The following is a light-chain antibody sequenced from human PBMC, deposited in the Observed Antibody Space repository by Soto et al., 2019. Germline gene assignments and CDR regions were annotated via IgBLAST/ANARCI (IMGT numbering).Light chain of an antibody. CDR3: QQYNSSPLT. J-gene: IGKJ4*01. V-gene: IGKV1-5*03. CDR1: QSISTW. Sequence: DIQMTQSPSTLSASVGDRVTITCRASQSISTWLAWYQQKPGKAPKLLIYKASSVESGVPSRFSGSGSETEFTLTISSLQPDDLANYYCQQYNSSPLTFGGGTKVEIK. CDR2: KAS.